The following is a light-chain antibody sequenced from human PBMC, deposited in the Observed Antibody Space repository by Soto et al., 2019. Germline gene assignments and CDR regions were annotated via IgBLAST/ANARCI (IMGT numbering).Light chain of an antibody. V-gene: IGKV1-8*01. CDR1: QGISSY. Sequence: AIRMTQSPSSFSASTGDRVTITCRASQGISSYLAWYQQKPGKAPKLLIYKASTLEIGVPSRFSGSGSGTEFTLTISSLQPDDVATYYCQQYNDYSWTFGQGTKVDIK. CDR3: QQYNDYSWT. J-gene: IGKJ1*01. CDR2: KAS.